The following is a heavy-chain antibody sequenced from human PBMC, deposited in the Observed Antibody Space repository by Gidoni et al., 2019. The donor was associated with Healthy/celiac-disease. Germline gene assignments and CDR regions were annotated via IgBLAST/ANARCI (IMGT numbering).Heavy chain of an antibody. D-gene: IGHD6-6*01. Sequence: QVQLQESGPGLVKPSETLSLTCTVSGGSISSYYWSWIRQPPGKGLGWIGYIYYSGSTNYNPSLKSRVTISVDTSKNQFSLKLSSVTAADTAVYYCARGPRGSYYFDYWGQGTLVTVSS. CDR1: GGSISSYY. CDR2: IYYSGST. CDR3: ARGPRGSYYFDY. J-gene: IGHJ4*02. V-gene: IGHV4-59*01.